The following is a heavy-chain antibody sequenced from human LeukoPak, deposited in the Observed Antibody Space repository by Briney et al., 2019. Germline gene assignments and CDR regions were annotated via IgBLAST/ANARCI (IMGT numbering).Heavy chain of an antibody. CDR1: GYTFTGYY. CDR3: ARGIAARHFDY. D-gene: IGHD6-6*01. CDR2: INPNRGGT. Sequence: ASVKVSCKASGYTFTGYYMHWVRQAPGQGLEWMGWINPNRGGTNYAQKFQGRVTMTRDTSISTAYMELSRLRSDDTAVYYCARGIAARHFDYWGQGTLVTVSS. J-gene: IGHJ4*02. V-gene: IGHV1-2*02.